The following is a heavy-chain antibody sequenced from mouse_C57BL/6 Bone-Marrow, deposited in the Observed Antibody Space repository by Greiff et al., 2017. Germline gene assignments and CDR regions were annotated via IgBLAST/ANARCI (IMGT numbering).Heavy chain of an antibody. D-gene: IGHD2-3*01. J-gene: IGHJ3*01. CDR1: GYTFTSYW. Sequence: VQLQQSGAELVKPGASVKVSCKASGYTFTSYWMHWVKQRPGQGLEWIGRIHPSDSDTNYNQKFKGKATLTVDKSSSTAYMQLSSLTSEDSAVYYCAYFYDGYYDWFAYWGQGTLVTVSA. CDR3: AYFYDGYYDWFAY. CDR2: IHPSDSDT. V-gene: IGHV1-74*01.